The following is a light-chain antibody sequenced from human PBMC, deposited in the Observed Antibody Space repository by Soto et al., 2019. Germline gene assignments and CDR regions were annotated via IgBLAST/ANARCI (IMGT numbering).Light chain of an antibody. CDR1: QSISSY. Sequence: DIQMTQSPSSMSATVGDRVTITYRACQSISSYLNWYQQKPGKAPKLLIYAASSLQSGVSSRFSGSGSGTDFTLTISSLQPEDFATYYCQQSYSTLLTVGGGTKVDIK. CDR3: QQSYSTLLT. J-gene: IGKJ4*01. V-gene: IGKV1-39*01. CDR2: AAS.